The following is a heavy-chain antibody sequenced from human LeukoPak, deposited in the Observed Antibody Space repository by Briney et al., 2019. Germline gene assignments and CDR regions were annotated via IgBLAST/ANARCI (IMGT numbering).Heavy chain of an antibody. CDR2: ISPNSGGT. CDR3: MLVDTDLALFDY. V-gene: IGHV1-2*02. Sequence: ASVKVSCKASGYTLTGYYIHWVRQAPGQGLEWMGWISPNSGGTNYAQKFQGRVTMTRDTSISTAYMELRRLRSDDTAVYYCMLVDTDLALFDYWGQGTLVTVSS. D-gene: IGHD2-15*01. CDR1: GYTLTGYY. J-gene: IGHJ4*02.